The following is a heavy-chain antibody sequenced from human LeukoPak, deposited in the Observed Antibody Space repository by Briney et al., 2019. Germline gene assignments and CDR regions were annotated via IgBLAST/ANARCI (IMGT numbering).Heavy chain of an antibody. J-gene: IGHJ6*03. Sequence: ASVKVSCKASGYTFTSYGISWVRQAPGQGLEWMGWISAYNGNTNYAQKLQGRVTMTTDTSTSTAYMELRSLRSDDTAVYYCARVSGSPRGYYYYYMDVWGKGTTVTVSS. CDR3: ARVSGSPRGYYYYYMDV. CDR2: ISAYNGNT. D-gene: IGHD3-10*01. CDR1: GYTFTSYG. V-gene: IGHV1-18*01.